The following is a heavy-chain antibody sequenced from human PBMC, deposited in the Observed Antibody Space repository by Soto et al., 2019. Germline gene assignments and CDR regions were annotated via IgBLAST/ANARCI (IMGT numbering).Heavy chain of an antibody. CDR3: ARDRQPSSYIGLDV. V-gene: IGHV3-11*01. CDR1: GFTFSDHY. J-gene: IGHJ6*02. Sequence: LRLSCEASGFTFSDHYMSWARQAPGKGLEWLSHISNSGNAMYYADSVKGRFTISRDNAKNSLYLQMNNLRAEDTAVYYCARDRQPSSYIGLDVWGQGTTVTVSS. CDR2: ISNSGNAM. D-gene: IGHD4-4*01.